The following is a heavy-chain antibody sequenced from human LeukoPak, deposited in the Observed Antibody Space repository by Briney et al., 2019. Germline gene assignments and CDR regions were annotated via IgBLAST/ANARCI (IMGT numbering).Heavy chain of an antibody. V-gene: IGHV4-59*08. Sequence: PSETLSLTCNVSGGSISGYHWSWIRQPPGKGLEWLGYIYYSGSTIYNPSLKSRVTISVDTSKNQFSLKLSSVTAADTAVYYCARGPYSMSFDPWGQGTLVTVSS. D-gene: IGHD6-13*01. CDR3: ARGPYSMSFDP. J-gene: IGHJ5*02. CDR2: IYYSGST. CDR1: GGSISGYH.